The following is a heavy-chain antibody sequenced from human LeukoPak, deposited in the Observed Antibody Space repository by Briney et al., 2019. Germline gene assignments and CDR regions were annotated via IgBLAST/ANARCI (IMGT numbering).Heavy chain of an antibody. CDR2: IYYSGST. CDR1: GGSISSYY. V-gene: IGHV4-59*01. CDR3: ARAWKYYGSGSCFDY. D-gene: IGHD3-10*01. J-gene: IGHJ4*02. Sequence: SETLSLTCTVSGGSISSYYWSWIRQPPGKGLEWIGYIYYSGSTNYNPSLKSRVTISVDTSKNQFSLKLSSVTAADTAVYYCARAWKYYGSGSCFDYWGQGTLVTVSS.